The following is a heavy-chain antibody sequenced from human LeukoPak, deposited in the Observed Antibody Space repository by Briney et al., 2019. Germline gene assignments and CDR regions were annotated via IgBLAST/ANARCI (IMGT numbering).Heavy chain of an antibody. V-gene: IGHV3-21*01. J-gene: IGHJ4*02. Sequence: GGSLRLSCSASGFTFSIYAMNWVRQAPGKGLEWVSSISSSSSYIYYADSVKGRFTISRDNAKNSLYLQMNSLRAEDTAVYYCARDEGLYSGYDLDYWGQGTLVTVSS. CDR1: GFTFSIYA. CDR3: ARDEGLYSGYDLDY. D-gene: IGHD5-12*01. CDR2: ISSSSSYI.